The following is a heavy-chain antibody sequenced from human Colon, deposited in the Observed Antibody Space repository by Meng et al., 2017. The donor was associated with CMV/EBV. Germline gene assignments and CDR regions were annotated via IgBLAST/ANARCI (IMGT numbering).Heavy chain of an antibody. V-gene: IGHV3-23*01. CDR1: EFTFSNYA. Sequence: GESLKISCAASEFTFSNYAMTWVRQAPGRGLEGVSSISDSGDRTYYVDSVRGRFTISRDNSKNTLHLQMNSLRAEDTAIYYCARIYGHSAGYYYHALDVWGQGTTVTVSS. CDR2: ISDSGDRT. J-gene: IGHJ6*02. CDR3: ARIYGHSAGYYYHALDV. D-gene: IGHD3-10*01.